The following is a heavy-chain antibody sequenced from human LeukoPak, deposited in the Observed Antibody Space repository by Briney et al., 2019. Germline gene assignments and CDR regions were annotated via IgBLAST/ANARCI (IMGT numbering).Heavy chain of an antibody. V-gene: IGHV4-39*07. CDR2: IYYSGST. CDR3: ARDLGAADYGDYFDY. J-gene: IGHJ4*02. D-gene: IGHD4-17*01. Sequence: PSETLSLACTVSGGSISSSSYYWGWIRQPPGKGLEWIGSIYYSGSTYYNPSLKSQVTISVDTSKNQFSLKLSSVTAADTAVYYCARDLGAADYGDYFDYWGQGTLVTVSS. CDR1: GGSISSSSYY.